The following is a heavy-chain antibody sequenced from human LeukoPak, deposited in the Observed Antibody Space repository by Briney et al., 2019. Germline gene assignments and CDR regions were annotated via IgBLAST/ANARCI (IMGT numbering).Heavy chain of an antibody. CDR1: GSTFSSYS. CDR3: ARDPYSGGYGAYYYYYMDV. J-gene: IGHJ6*03. V-gene: IGHV3-21*01. Sequence: GGSLRLSCAASGSTFSSYSMNWVRRTPGKGLEWVSSITTSSSYMFYADSVRGRFTISRDNAENSLYLQMNSLRDEDTAVYYCARDPYSGGYGAYYYYYMDVWGKGTTVTVSS. D-gene: IGHD6-19*01. CDR2: ITTSSSYM.